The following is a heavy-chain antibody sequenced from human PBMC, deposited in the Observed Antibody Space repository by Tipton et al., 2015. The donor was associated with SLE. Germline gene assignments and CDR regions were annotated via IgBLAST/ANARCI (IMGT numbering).Heavy chain of an antibody. J-gene: IGHJ3*02. CDR3: ARAAAGAFDI. V-gene: IGHV3-7*01. Sequence: SLRLSCTASGFTFGDYAMSWVRQAPGKGLEWVANIKQDGSEKYYVDSVKGRFTISRDNAKNSLNLQMNSLRAEDTAVYYCARAAAGAFDIWGQGTMVTVSS. CDR1: GFTFGDYA. CDR2: IKQDGSEK. D-gene: IGHD6-25*01.